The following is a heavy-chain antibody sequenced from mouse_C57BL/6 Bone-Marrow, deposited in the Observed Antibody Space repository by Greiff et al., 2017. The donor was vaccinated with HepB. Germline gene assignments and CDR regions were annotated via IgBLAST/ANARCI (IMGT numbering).Heavy chain of an antibody. CDR1: GYTLTSYW. V-gene: IGHV1-50*01. CDR2: IDPSDSYT. Sequence: QVQLQQPGAELVKPGASVKLSCKASGYTLTSYWMQWVKQRPGQGLEWIGEIDPSDSYTNYNQKFKGKATLTVDTSSSTASMLLSSLTSEDSSVYYCSRDYSAYDIGDWGPGTSVTVAS. CDR3: SRDYSAYDIGD. J-gene: IGHJ4*01. D-gene: IGHD2-12*01.